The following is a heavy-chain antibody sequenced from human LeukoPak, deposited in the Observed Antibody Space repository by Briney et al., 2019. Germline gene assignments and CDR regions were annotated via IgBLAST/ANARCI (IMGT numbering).Heavy chain of an antibody. V-gene: IGHV4-34*01. CDR2: INHSGST. D-gene: IGHD6-6*01. CDR3: ARLIEYSSSIDY. CDR1: GGSFSGYY. Sequence: PSETLSLTCAVYGGSFSGYYWSWIRQPPGKGLEWIGEINHSGSTNYNPSLKSRVTISVDTSKNQFSLNLSSVTAADTAVYYCARLIEYSSSIDYWGQGNLVTVSS. J-gene: IGHJ4*02.